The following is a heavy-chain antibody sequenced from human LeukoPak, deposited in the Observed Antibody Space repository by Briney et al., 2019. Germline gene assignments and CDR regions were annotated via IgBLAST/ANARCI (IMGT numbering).Heavy chain of an antibody. V-gene: IGHV3-7*01. J-gene: IGHJ4*02. CDR2: IKQDGSEK. CDR3: AKVRWGSDNALDS. CDR1: GFTFSSYS. D-gene: IGHD3-16*01. Sequence: GGSLRLSCAASGFTFSSYSMNWVRQAPGKGLEWVANIKQDGSEKDYVDSVKGRFTISRGNAKNSLYLQMNSLRAEDTAVYYCAKVRWGSDNALDSWGQGTLVTGSS.